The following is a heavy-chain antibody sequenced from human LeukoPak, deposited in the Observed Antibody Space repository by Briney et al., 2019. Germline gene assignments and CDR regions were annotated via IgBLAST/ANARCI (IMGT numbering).Heavy chain of an antibody. CDR2: IMQDGGKT. CDR1: GFTFSDYW. D-gene: IGHD1-26*01. CDR3: ARGGGSYDY. J-gene: IGHJ4*02. Sequence: PGGSLRLSCAASGFTFSDYWLTWVRQAPGKGLEWVANIMQDGGKTYYVDSVKGRFTISRDSAKRSLYLQMDSLRAEDTAVYYCARGGGSYDYWGQGTLVTVSS. V-gene: IGHV3-7*04.